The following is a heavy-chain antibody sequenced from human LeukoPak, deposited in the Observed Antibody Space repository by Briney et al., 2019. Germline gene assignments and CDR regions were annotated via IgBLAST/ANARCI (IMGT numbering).Heavy chain of an antibody. CDR3: ARDHLPAGAPGYYMDV. V-gene: IGHV4-59*02. J-gene: IGHJ6*03. CDR2: IYNSGIT. D-gene: IGHD4/OR15-4a*01. CDR1: GGSVSSHF. Sequence: SETLSLTCTVSGGSVSSHFWSWIRQPPGKGLEWIGYIYNSGITNYNPSLKSRVTMSVETSKNQFSLMLRSVTAADTAVYYCARDHLPAGAPGYYMDVWGKGTTVTVSS.